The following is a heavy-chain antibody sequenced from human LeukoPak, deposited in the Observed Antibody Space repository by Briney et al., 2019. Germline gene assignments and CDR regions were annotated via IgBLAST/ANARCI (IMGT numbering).Heavy chain of an antibody. Sequence: ASVKVSCKASGYTFTGYCMHWVRQDPGQGLEWMGWINPNSGGTNYAQKFQGRVTMTRDTSISTAYMELSRLRSDDTAVYYCARDQDPTVTGWFDPWGQGTLVTVSS. CDR3: ARDQDPTVTGWFDP. D-gene: IGHD4-17*01. J-gene: IGHJ5*02. CDR2: INPNSGGT. V-gene: IGHV1-2*02. CDR1: GYTFTGYC.